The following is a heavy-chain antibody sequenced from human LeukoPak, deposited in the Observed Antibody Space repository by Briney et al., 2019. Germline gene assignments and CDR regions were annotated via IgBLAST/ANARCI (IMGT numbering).Heavy chain of an antibody. CDR3: AKTSSSSWYQLYNWFDP. D-gene: IGHD6-13*01. V-gene: IGHV3-23*01. Sequence: GGSLRLSCAASGFTFSSYAMSWVRQAPGKGLEWVSSISGSGGSTYYADSVKGRFTISRDNSKNTLYLQMNSLRAEDTAVYYCAKTSSSSWYQLYNWFDPWGQGTLVTVSS. CDR2: ISGSGGST. CDR1: GFTFSSYA. J-gene: IGHJ5*02.